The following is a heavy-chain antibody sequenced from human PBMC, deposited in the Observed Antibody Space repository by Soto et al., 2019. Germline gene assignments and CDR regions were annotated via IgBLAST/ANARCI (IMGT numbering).Heavy chain of an antibody. D-gene: IGHD1-26*01. CDR2: ISYDGSNK. J-gene: IGHJ3*02. V-gene: IGHV3-30-3*01. CDR3: AAIVGATAGAFDI. CDR1: GFTFSSYA. Sequence: SCAASGFTFSSYAMHWVRQAPGKGLEWVAVISYDGSNKYYADSVKGRFTISRDNSKNTLYLQMNSLRAEDTAVYYCAAIVGATAGAFDIWGQGTMVTVSS.